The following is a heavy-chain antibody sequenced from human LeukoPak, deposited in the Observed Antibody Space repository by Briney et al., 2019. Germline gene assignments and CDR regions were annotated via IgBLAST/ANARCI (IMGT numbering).Heavy chain of an antibody. D-gene: IGHD3-10*01. Sequence: GGSLRLSCAASGFTVSSNYMTWVRQAPGKGLEWVSVIFGGGSTYYADSVKGRFTISRDNSKNTLFLQMNSLRVEDTAVYYCARVLWFGGIYYFDYWGQGTLVTVSS. CDR1: GFTVSSNY. J-gene: IGHJ4*02. V-gene: IGHV3-66*01. CDR2: IFGGGST. CDR3: ARVLWFGGIYYFDY.